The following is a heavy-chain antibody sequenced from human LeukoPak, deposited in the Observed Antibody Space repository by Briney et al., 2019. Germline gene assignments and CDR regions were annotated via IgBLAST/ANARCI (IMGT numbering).Heavy chain of an antibody. D-gene: IGHD1-26*01. Sequence: ASVNVSCTASGGTFSSYAISGVRQAPGQGFERVGRMIPILGIANYAQTFQGRVTITADKSTSTAYLELSSLRSEDTAVYYGARDVGVRELPAPFDYWGQGTLVTVSS. CDR1: GGTFSSYA. CDR3: ARDVGVRELPAPFDY. J-gene: IGHJ4*02. CDR2: MIPILGIA. V-gene: IGHV1-69*04.